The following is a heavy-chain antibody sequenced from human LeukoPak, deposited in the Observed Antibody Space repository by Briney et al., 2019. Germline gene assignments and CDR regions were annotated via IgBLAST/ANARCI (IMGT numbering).Heavy chain of an antibody. D-gene: IGHD3-3*01. Sequence: GGSLRLSCGASGFTFSSYGMHWVRQAPGKGLEWVAVIWYDGSNKYYADSVKGRFTISRDNSKNTLYLQMNSLRAEDTAMCYCAGEYEDYFDYWGQGTLVTVSS. CDR1: GFTFSSYG. J-gene: IGHJ4*02. CDR3: AGEYEDYFDY. CDR2: IWYDGSNK. V-gene: IGHV3-33*08.